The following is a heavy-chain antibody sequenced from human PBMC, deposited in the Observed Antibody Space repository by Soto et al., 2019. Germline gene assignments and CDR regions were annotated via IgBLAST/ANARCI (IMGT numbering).Heavy chain of an antibody. CDR1: GGSLSSYY. J-gene: IGHJ5*02. Sequence: SETLSLTCTVSGGSLSSYYWSLIRQSPGKGLEWIGYIYYSGSTNYNPSLKSRVAISVDTSKNQFSLKLSSVTAADTAVYYCARKAGTNLFDPWGQGTLVTVSS. CDR2: IYYSGST. CDR3: ARKAGTNLFDP. V-gene: IGHV4-59*12. D-gene: IGHD6-19*01.